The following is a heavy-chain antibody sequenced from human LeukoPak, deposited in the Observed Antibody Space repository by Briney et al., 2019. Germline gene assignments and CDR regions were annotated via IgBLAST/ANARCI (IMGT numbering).Heavy chain of an antibody. V-gene: IGHV3-7*01. D-gene: IGHD1-14*01. J-gene: IGHJ4*02. CDR1: GFTFSTHW. Sequence: PGGSLRLSCVASGFTFSTHWMNWVRQAPGKGLEWMANIRQDGSDKFYADSLKGRFTISRDNAKNSVFLLMNSLRAEDTAVYYCARGRFTDNGVFDYWGRGTLVIVSS. CDR3: ARGRFTDNGVFDY. CDR2: IRQDGSDK.